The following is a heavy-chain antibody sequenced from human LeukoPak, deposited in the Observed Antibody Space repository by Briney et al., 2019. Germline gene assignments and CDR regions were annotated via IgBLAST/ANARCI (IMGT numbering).Heavy chain of an antibody. CDR3: ARGPATGAFDY. CDR2: INPNSGGT. D-gene: IGHD7-27*01. Sequence: ASVKVSCKASGYTFTAYWIHWMRQAPGQGLAWMGWINPNSGGTDFAQKFQGRVTMTRDTSISTVYMELSSLRSDDAAVYCCARGPATGAFDYWGQGTLVTVSS. CDR1: GYTFTAYW. J-gene: IGHJ4*02. V-gene: IGHV1-2*02.